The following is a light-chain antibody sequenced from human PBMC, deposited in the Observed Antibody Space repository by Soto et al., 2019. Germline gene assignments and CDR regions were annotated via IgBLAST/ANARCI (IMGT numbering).Light chain of an antibody. J-gene: IGLJ1*01. CDR2: DVS. CDR3: RSYTSSSTHV. V-gene: IGLV2-14*03. Sequence: QSALTQPASVSGSPGQSITISCTGTSSDVGAYNFVSWYQQHPGKVPKLMIFDVSSRPSGVSDRFSGSKSGNTASLTISGLQAADEGDYYCRSYTSSSTHVFGSGTKLTVL. CDR1: SSDVGAYNF.